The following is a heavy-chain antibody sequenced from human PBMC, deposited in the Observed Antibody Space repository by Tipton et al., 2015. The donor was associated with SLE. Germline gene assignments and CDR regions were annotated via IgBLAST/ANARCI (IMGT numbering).Heavy chain of an antibody. D-gene: IGHD1-1*01. CDR2: INHSGST. CDR1: GGSFSGYF. V-gene: IGHV4-34*01. J-gene: IGHJ6*03. Sequence: TLSLTCAVYGGSFSGYFWNWIRQPPGKGLEWIGEINHSGSTNYNPSLKSRVTISVDTSKNQFSLKLNSVTAADTAVYYCARAPGLERPYFYYYYMDAWGKGTTVTVSS. CDR3: ARAPGLERPYFYYYYMDA.